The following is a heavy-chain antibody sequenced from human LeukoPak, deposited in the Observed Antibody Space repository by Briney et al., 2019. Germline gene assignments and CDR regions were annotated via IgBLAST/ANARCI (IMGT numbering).Heavy chain of an antibody. Sequence: ASVKVSCKASGYTFTSYDINWVRQATGQGLEWMGWMNPNSGNTGYAQKFQGRVTMTRNTSISTAYMELSSLRSEDTAVYYCARGSRYFDWLLLLGVSYYFDYWGQGTLVTVSS. CDR2: MNPNSGNT. J-gene: IGHJ4*02. CDR1: GYTFTSYD. D-gene: IGHD3-9*01. V-gene: IGHV1-8*01. CDR3: ARGSRYFDWLLLLGVSYYFDY.